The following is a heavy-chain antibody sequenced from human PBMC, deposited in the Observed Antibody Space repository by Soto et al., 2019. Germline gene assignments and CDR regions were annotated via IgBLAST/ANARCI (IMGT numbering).Heavy chain of an antibody. V-gene: IGHV3-23*01. CDR2: ISGSGGST. D-gene: IGHD6-6*01. Sequence: GGSLRLSCAAYGFTFSSYAMSWVRRAPGKGLEWVSAISGSGGSTYYADSVKGRFTISRDNSKNTLYLQMNSLRAEDTAVYYCAKPWEGSSSDHFDYWGQGTLVTVSS. CDR3: AKPWEGSSSDHFDY. J-gene: IGHJ4*02. CDR1: GFTFSSYA.